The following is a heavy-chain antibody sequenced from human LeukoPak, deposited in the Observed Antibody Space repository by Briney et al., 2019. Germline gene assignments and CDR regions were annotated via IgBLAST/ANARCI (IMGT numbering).Heavy chain of an antibody. D-gene: IGHD2-21*02. J-gene: IGHJ5*02. V-gene: IGHV4-59*08. Sequence: NPSETLSLTCTVSGGSVSSYYWSWIPQPPGKGLEWIAYFYYSGSTKYNPSLKSRVTISLDRSKNQFSLKLRSVTAADTAVYYCARLQVHCGGDCYTRWFDPWGQGTLVTVSS. CDR3: ARLQVHCGGDCYTRWFDP. CDR1: GGSVSSYY. CDR2: FYYSGST.